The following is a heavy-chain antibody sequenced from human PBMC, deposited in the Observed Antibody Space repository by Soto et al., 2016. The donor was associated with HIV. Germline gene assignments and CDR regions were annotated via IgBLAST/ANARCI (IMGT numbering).Heavy chain of an antibody. V-gene: IGHV4-31*11. CDR2: IYYSGGT. J-gene: IGHJ3*02. D-gene: IGHD2-21*02. Sequence: QVQLQESGPGLVKPSQTLSLTCAVSGGSISSGGYYWSWIRQHPGKGLEWIGYIYYSGGTYYNPSLKSRVTISMDTSKNQFSLKLRSVTAADTAVYYCARDNPCGGGDCYFGAGTNKIDAFDIWGLRDTGHRLF. CDR3: ARDNPCGGGDCYFGAGTNKIDAFDI. CDR1: GGSISSGGYY.